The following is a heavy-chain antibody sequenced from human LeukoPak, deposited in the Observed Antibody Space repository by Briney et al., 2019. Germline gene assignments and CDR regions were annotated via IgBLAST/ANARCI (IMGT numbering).Heavy chain of an antibody. J-gene: IGHJ5*02. Sequence: PGGSLRLSCAASGFTFSSYEMNWVRQAPGKGPEWVSYISSSGSTIYYADSVKGRFTISRDNAKNSLYLRMNSLRAEDTAVYYCARDPHGGYYDHWGQGTLVTVSS. CDR3: ARDPHGGYYDH. CDR2: ISSSGSTI. V-gene: IGHV3-48*03. D-gene: IGHD3-22*01. CDR1: GFTFSSYE.